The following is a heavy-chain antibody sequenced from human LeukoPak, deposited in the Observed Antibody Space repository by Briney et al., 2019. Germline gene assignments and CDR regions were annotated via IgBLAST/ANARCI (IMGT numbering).Heavy chain of an antibody. J-gene: IGHJ4*02. D-gene: IGHD3-10*01. CDR1: GGSISSSNSY. V-gene: IGHV4-39*01. CDR3: ARKPIFYDSGRHWYYFDE. Sequence: SETLSLTCGVSGGSISSSNSYCGWIRQPPGKGLEWIASIYYSGSTYYNPSLKSRVTISVDTSKNQFSLELSSVSAADTAVYFCARKPIFYDSGRHWYYFDEWGQGTLVTVSS. CDR2: IYYSGST.